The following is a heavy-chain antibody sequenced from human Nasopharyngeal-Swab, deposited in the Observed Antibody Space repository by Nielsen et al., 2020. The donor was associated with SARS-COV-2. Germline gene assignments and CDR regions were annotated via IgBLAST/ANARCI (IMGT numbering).Heavy chain of an antibody. CDR2: IYYSGGA. V-gene: IGHV4-59*01. D-gene: IGHD3-3*01. Sequence: WIRQPPVKGLEWIGYIYYSGGANYHLSLKGRVTISVDTSKNQFSLKLNSVTAADTAVYYCAKYAHYDFLSGYHLGWFDPWGQGTLVTVSS. J-gene: IGHJ5*02. CDR3: AKYAHYDFLSGYHLGWFDP.